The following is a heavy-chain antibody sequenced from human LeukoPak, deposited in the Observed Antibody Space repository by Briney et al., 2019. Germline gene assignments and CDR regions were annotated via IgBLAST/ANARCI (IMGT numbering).Heavy chain of an antibody. CDR1: GYSISSGYY. CDR2: IYHSGST. J-gene: IGHJ3*02. D-gene: IGHD5-24*01. V-gene: IGHV4-38-2*01. Sequence: PSETLSLTCAVSGYSISSGYYWGRIRPPPGKGLEWIGSIYHSGSTYYNPSLKSRVTISVDTSKNQFSLKLSSVTAADTAVYYCASHNGGYNYDAFDIWGHGTMVTVSS. CDR3: ASHNGGYNYDAFDI.